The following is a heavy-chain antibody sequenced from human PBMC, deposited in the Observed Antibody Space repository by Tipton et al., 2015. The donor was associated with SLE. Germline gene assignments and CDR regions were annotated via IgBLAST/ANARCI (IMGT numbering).Heavy chain of an antibody. CDR3: ARTLDTLDI. Sequence: TLSLTCTVSDGSISTDGYFWSWIRRRPGTGLEWIGYIYYSGSSYYSPSLESRITLSVDTSENQFSLRLSSVTAADTAVYYCARTLDTLDIWGKGTTVTVSS. D-gene: IGHD5-18*01. V-gene: IGHV4-31*03. CDR1: DGSISTDGYF. J-gene: IGHJ6*04. CDR2: IYYSGSS.